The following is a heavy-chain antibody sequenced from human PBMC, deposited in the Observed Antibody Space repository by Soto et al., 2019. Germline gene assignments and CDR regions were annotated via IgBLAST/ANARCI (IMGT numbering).Heavy chain of an antibody. D-gene: IGHD3-16*02. CDR3: ARVIWRSFRYGAFDI. J-gene: IGHJ3*02. Sequence: PSQTLSLTCDISGDSVSSSIAAWTWIRQSPSRGLECLGRTYYRSKWYTDYAASVRSRITINADTSKNQFSLQLNSVTPEDTAVYYCARVIWRSFRYGAFDIWGQGIMVTVSS. CDR2: TYYRSKWYT. V-gene: IGHV6-1*01. CDR1: GDSVSSSIAA.